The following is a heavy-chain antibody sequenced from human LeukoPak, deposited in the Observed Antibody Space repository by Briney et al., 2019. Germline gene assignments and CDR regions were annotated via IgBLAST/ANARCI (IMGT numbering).Heavy chain of an antibody. CDR1: GFIFSSYW. D-gene: IGHD6-19*01. J-gene: IGHJ4*02. CDR2: INGDGSST. V-gene: IGHV3-74*01. CDR3: ARRIAVAGVFDY. Sequence: GGSLRLSCAASGFIFSSYWMHWVRQAPGKGLVWVSRINGDGSSTTYADSVKGRFTISRDNAKNTLYLQMNSLRAEDTAVYYCARRIAVAGVFDYWGRGTLVTVSS.